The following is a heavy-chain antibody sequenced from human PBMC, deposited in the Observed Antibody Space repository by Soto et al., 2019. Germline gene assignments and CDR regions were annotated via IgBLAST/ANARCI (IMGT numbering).Heavy chain of an antibody. Sequence: EASVKVSCKASGYTFTSYDINWVRQATGQGLEWMGWMNPNSGNTGYAQKFQGRVTMTRNTSISTAYMELSSLRSEDTAVYYCARVGSITIFGVVIQDYYYYYMDVWGKGTTVTVSS. CDR3: ARVGSITIFGVVIQDYYYYYMDV. CDR2: MNPNSGNT. J-gene: IGHJ6*03. CDR1: GYTFTSYD. V-gene: IGHV1-8*01. D-gene: IGHD3-3*01.